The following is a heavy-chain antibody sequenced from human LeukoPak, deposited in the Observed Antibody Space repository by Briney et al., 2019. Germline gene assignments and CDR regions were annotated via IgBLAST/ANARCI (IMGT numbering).Heavy chain of an antibody. D-gene: IGHD6-6*01. Sequence: ASVKVSCKASGYTFTGYAISWVRQAPGQGLEWMGWVSAYNGATNHAQNFQDRVTMTTDTPTTTAYMELRSLRSDDTAVYYCARDRSDSSSSTDYWGQGTLVTVSS. V-gene: IGHV1-18*01. CDR3: ARDRSDSSSSTDY. CDR2: VSAYNGAT. J-gene: IGHJ4*02. CDR1: GYTFTGYA.